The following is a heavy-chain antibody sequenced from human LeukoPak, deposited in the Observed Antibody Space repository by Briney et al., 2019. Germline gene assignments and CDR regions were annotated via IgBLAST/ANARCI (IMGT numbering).Heavy chain of an antibody. V-gene: IGHV3-30*02. J-gene: IGHJ4*02. Sequence: GGSLRLSCAASGFTFSSYGMHWVRQAPGKGLEWVAFIRYDGSNKYYADSVKGRFTISRDNSKNTLYLQMNSLRAEDTAVYYCAKDKPKYDSSGADYWGQGTLVTVSS. CDR3: AKDKPKYDSSGADY. CDR1: GFTFSSYG. D-gene: IGHD3-22*01. CDR2: IRYDGSNK.